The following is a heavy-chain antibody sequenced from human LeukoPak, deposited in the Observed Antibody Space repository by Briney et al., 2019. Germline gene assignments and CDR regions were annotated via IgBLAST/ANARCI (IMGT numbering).Heavy chain of an antibody. J-gene: IGHJ4*02. D-gene: IGHD3-10*01. V-gene: IGHV4-59*01. CDR3: ARMGSGNHFDY. Sequence: PSETLSLTCTVSGGSISSYYWSWIRQPPGKGLEWIGYIYYSGSTNYNPSLKSRVTISVDTSKNQFSLRLSSVTAADTAVYYCARMGSGNHFDYWGQGTLVTVSS. CDR2: IYYSGST. CDR1: GGSISSYY.